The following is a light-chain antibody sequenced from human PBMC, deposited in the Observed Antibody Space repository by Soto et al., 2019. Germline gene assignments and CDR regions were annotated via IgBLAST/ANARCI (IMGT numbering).Light chain of an antibody. CDR3: SSYTSSSTLLYV. CDR2: EVS. Sequence: QSVLTQPASVSGSRGQSITISCTGTSSDVGGYNYVSWYQQHPGKAPKLMIYEVSNRPSGVSNRFSGSKSGNTASLTISGLQAEDEADYYCSSYTSSSTLLYVFGTGTKVTVL. V-gene: IGLV2-14*01. J-gene: IGLJ1*01. CDR1: SSDVGGYNY.